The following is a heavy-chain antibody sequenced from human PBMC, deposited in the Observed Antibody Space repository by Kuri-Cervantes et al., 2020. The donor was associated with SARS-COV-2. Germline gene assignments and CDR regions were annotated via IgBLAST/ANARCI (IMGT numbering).Heavy chain of an antibody. J-gene: IGHJ6*02. Sequence: GESLKISCAASGFAFSSYGMHWVRQAPGKGLEWVAVISYDGSNKYYADSVKGRFTISRDNSKNTLYLQMNSLRAEDAAVYYCARPYCSSTSCYPVDVWGQGTTVTVSS. CDR3: ARPYCSSTSCYPVDV. CDR1: GFAFSSYG. CDR2: ISYDGSNK. D-gene: IGHD2-2*01. V-gene: IGHV3-30*03.